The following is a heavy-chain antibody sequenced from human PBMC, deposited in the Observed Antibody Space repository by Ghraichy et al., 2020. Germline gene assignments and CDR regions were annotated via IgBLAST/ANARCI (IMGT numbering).Heavy chain of an antibody. CDR2: IYHSGST. D-gene: IGHD3-9*01. CDR3: ARVVHVYYDILTGYYSGERYGMDV. V-gene: IGHV4-38-2*02. J-gene: IGHJ6*02. CDR1: GYSISSPYY. Sequence: SQTLSLTCTVSGYSISSPYYWGWIRQPPGKGLEWIGSIYHSGSTYYKPSLKSRVIISVDTSENQFSLKLRSVTAADTAVYYCARVVHVYYDILTGYYSGERYGMDVWGQGTTVTVSS.